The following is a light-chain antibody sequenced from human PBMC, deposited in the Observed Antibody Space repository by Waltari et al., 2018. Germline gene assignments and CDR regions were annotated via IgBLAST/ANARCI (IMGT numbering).Light chain of an antibody. CDR2: AVT. CDR3: SSYTSINTLVV. V-gene: IGLV2-14*03. J-gene: IGLJ2*01. Sequence: QSALTQPASVSGSPDQSITLSCTGPTSDIGSFTYVSGSQQHPGKPPKPMIYAVTTRPSGVSNRFSGSKSGNTASLTISGLQAEDEADYYCSSYTSINTLVVFGGGTKLTVL. CDR1: TSDIGSFTY.